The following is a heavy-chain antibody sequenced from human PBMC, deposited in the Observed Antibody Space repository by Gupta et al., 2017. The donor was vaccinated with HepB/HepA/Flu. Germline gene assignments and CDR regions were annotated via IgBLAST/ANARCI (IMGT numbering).Heavy chain of an antibody. CDR1: GFPFSTAW. V-gene: IGHV3-15*01. J-gene: IGHJ4*02. D-gene: IGHD3-3*01. Sequence: EMQLVESGGGLVKSGGSLRLSCAASGFPFSTAWMCCVRQAPGKGLEWVGRIKSKTDGGTTDYAAHVKGRFTISRDDSKNTLYLQMNSLKTEDTAVYYCTRDYDFWSGYYFHWGQGTLVTVSS. CDR2: IKSKTDGGTT. CDR3: TRDYDFWSGYYFH.